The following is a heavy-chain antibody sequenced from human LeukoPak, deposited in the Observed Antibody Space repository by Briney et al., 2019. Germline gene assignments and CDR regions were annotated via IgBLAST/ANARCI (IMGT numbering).Heavy chain of an antibody. CDR1: GFSFTNYW. D-gene: IGHD5-24*01. CDR3: AKDRDGYNWNWAY. CDR2: INSDGSAT. Sequence: PGGSLRLSCAASGFSFTNYWMHWVRQAPGKGLVWVSHINSDGSATRYADSVKGRFTISRDNAMNTLYLQMNSLRGEDTAVYYCAKDRDGYNWNWAYWGQGTLVTVSS. V-gene: IGHV3-74*01. J-gene: IGHJ4*02.